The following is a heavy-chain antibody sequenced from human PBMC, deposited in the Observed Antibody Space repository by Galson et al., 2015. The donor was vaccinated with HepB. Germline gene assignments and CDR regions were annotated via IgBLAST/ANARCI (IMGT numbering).Heavy chain of an antibody. V-gene: IGHV1-2*02. J-gene: IGHJ1*01. CDR3: ARDLGGAPRYFQH. Sequence: SVKVSCKASGYTFTGYYMHWVRQAPGQGLEWMGWINPNSGGTNYAQKFQGRVTMTRDTSISTAYMELRRLRSDDTAVYYCARDLGGAPRYFQHWGQGTLVTVSS. CDR1: GYTFTGYY. D-gene: IGHD3-3*01. CDR2: INPNSGGT.